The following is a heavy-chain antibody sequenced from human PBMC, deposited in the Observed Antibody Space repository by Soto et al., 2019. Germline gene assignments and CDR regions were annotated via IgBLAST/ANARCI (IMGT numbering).Heavy chain of an antibody. CDR1: GGSISSGDYY. CDR2: IYYSGST. Sequence: QVQLQESGPGLVKPSQTLSLTCTVSGGSISSGDYYWSWIRQPPGKGLEWIGYIYYSGSTYYNPSLKSRVTLSVDTSKHQFSLKLSSVTAADTAVYYCARAGAPYGDYFDYWGQGTLVTVSS. D-gene: IGHD4-17*01. V-gene: IGHV4-30-4*01. CDR3: ARAGAPYGDYFDY. J-gene: IGHJ4*02.